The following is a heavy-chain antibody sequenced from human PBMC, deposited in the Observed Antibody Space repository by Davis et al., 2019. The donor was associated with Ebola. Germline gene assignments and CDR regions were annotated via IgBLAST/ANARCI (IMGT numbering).Heavy chain of an antibody. D-gene: IGHD3-10*01. V-gene: IGHV3-9*01. CDR3: AKDSRGYNKPFDY. CDR2: ISWNSGSI. CDR1: GFTFDDYA. Sequence: SLKISCAASGFTFDDYAMHWVRQAPGKGLEWVSGISWNSGSIGYADSVKGRFTISRDNSRNMLFLQMNSLRADDTAVYYCAKDSRGYNKPFDYWGQGTLVTVSS. J-gene: IGHJ4*02.